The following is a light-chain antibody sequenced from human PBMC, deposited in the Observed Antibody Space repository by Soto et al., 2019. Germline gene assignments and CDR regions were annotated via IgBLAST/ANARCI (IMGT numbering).Light chain of an antibody. J-gene: IGLJ1*01. CDR1: NSDVGGHDY. CDR2: NVR. Sequence: QSALTQPASVSGSPGQSITISCTGTNSDVGGHDYVSWYRQHPGKAPQLIIFNVRNRPSGVSDRFSGSKSGNTASLTISGLQVEDEADYYCSSWAMRCNPYFFGTG. V-gene: IGLV2-14*03. CDR3: SSWAMRCNPYF.